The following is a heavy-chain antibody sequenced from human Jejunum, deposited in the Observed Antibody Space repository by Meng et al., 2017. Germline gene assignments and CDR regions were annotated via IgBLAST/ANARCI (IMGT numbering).Heavy chain of an antibody. CDR1: VDSVSSTGSA. J-gene: IGHJ4*02. CDR3: ARDYGTSRPFEY. D-gene: IGHD1/OR15-1a*01. CDR2: TYYRSKWNN. Sequence: QAPLQQSGPGPVKPSPTLSLTPAISVDSVSSTGSAWNWIRQSPWRGLEWLGRTYYRSKWNNDYAVSVKGRIAINPDTTKYQFFLQLNSVTPKDTDVYYCARDYGTSRPFEYWGQGILVTVSS. V-gene: IGHV6-1*01.